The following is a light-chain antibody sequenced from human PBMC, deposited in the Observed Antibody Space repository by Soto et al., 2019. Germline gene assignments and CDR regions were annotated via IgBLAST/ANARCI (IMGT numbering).Light chain of an antibody. CDR1: QSVHSRY. CDR3: QQFDNSQWT. V-gene: IGKV3-20*01. Sequence: IVLTKSPCTLSLSPGERATLSCWASQSVHSRYLSWYQQRVGQAPRLLIYTATTRATGIPDRFSGNGSGTNFTLTISRLEPEDFAVYYCQQFDNSQWTFGQGAKVDI. CDR2: TAT. J-gene: IGKJ1*01.